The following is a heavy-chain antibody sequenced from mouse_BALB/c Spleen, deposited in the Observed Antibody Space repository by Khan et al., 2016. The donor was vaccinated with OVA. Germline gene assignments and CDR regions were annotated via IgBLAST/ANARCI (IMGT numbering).Heavy chain of an antibody. CDR2: IWSDGTT. V-gene: IGHV2-6-1*01. D-gene: IGHD2-10*01. CDR1: GFSLANYC. Sequence: VQLQESGPGLVAPSQSLSITCTISGFSLANYCVHWVRQPPGKGLEWLVVIWSDGTTTYNSALKSRLSISTDNSKSQVFLKMNSLQTDDTAMYYCARQPYYHYYIMDYWGQGTSVTVSS. CDR3: ARQPYYHYYIMDY. J-gene: IGHJ4*01.